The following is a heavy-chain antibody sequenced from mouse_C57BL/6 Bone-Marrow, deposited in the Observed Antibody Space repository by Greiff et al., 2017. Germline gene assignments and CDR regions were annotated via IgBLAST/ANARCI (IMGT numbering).Heavy chain of an antibody. D-gene: IGHD4-1*01. CDR1: GFSLTSYG. CDR3: AEGLTGTYYYYAMDY. Sequence: QVQLKESGPGLVQPSQSLSITCTVSGFSLTSYGVHWVRQSPGKGLEWLGVIWRGGSTDYNAAFMSRLSITKDNSKSQVFFKMNSLQADDTAIYYCAEGLTGTYYYYAMDYWGQGTSVTVSS. CDR2: IWRGGST. J-gene: IGHJ4*01. V-gene: IGHV2-5*01.